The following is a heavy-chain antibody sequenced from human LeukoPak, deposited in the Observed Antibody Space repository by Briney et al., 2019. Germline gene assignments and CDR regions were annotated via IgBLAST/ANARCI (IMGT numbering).Heavy chain of an antibody. J-gene: IGHJ4*02. CDR1: GGSISTYS. Sequence: SETLSLTCTVSGGSISTYSWSWVRQTPDKGLEWIGSIVSTATKYNPSLESRVAISVDTSKNQFSLRLNSLTAADTASYFCARDTTVASGMQYWGPGTLVTVSS. D-gene: IGHD5-12*01. V-gene: IGHV4-59*01. CDR3: ARDTTVASGMQY. CDR2: IVSTAT.